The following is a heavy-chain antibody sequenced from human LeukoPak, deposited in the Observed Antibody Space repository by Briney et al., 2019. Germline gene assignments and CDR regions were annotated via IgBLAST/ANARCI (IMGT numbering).Heavy chain of an antibody. D-gene: IGHD1-7*01. CDR1: GGSFSSYY. CDR2: IYYSGST. V-gene: IGHV4-59*01. CDR3: ARGSRELYYFDY. J-gene: IGHJ4*02. Sequence: KTSETLSLTCAVYGGSFSSYYWSWIRQPPGKGLEWIGYIYYSGSTNYNPSLKSRVTISVDASKTQFSLKLNSVTAADTAVYYCARGSRELYYFDYWGQGTLVTVSS.